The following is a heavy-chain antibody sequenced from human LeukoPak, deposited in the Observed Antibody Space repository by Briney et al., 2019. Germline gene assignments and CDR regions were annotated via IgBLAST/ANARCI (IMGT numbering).Heavy chain of an antibody. CDR2: ISGSGGST. V-gene: IGHV3-23*01. Sequence: PGGSLRLSCAASGFTVSSSSMNWVRQAPGKGLEWVSAISGSGGSTYYADSVKGRFTISRDNSKNTLYLQMNSLRAEDTAVYYCAKDSDIVVVPAIPDYWGQGTLVTVSS. D-gene: IGHD2-2*01. CDR1: GFTVSSSS. J-gene: IGHJ4*02. CDR3: AKDSDIVVVPAIPDY.